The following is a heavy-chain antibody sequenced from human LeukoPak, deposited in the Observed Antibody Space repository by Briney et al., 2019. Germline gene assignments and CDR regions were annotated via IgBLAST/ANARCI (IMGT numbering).Heavy chain of an antibody. CDR3: ARGDGYNYY. V-gene: IGHV4-59*01. CDR1: GGSISSYY. CDR2: IFYSGGT. J-gene: IGHJ4*02. D-gene: IGHD5-24*01. Sequence: SETLSLTCTVSGGSISSYYWSWVRQPPGKGLEWIGYIFYSGGTNYNPSLMSRVTISVDTSRNQFSLKLSSLTAADTAAYYCARGDGYNYYWGQGTLVTVSS.